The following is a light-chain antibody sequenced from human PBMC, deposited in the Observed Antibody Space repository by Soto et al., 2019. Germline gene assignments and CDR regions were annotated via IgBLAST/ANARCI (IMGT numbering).Light chain of an antibody. J-gene: IGKJ1*01. CDR1: QSVSSY. Sequence: ESVLTQAPATLSLSPGERATLSCRASQSVSSYLAWYQQKPGQAPRLLIYDASNRATGIPARFSGSGSGTDFTLTISSLEPEDFAVYYCQQRSNWLRTFGQGTKV. CDR2: DAS. CDR3: QQRSNWLRT. V-gene: IGKV3-11*01.